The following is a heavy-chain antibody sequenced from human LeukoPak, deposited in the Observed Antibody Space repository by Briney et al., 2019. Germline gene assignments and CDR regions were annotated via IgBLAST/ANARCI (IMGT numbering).Heavy chain of an antibody. CDR1: GLTFTSSA. Sequence: ASVKVSCKASGLTFTSSAVQWVRQARGQRLEWIGWIVVGSGNTNYAQKFQERVTITRDMSTSTAYMELSSLRSEDTAVYYCAAVYYDSSGYYYGYFDYWGQGTLVTVSS. D-gene: IGHD3-22*01. CDR3: AAVYYDSSGYYYGYFDY. J-gene: IGHJ4*02. V-gene: IGHV1-58*01. CDR2: IVVGSGNT.